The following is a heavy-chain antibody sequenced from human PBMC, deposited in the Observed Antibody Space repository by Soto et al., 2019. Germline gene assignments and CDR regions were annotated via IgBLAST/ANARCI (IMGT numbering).Heavy chain of an antibody. CDR1: GGSFGGYS. CDR3: ARGLITGSRYSGGWYYFDF. Sequence: SETLCLTWDVDGGSFGGYSWTWIRQTQGKRLQWIGQINHSGSANYNSSLKSRVTISVHTSNSQFSLELISVTAADTAVYYCARGLITGSRYSGGWYYFDFWGQRTQVTVSS. D-gene: IGHD1-26*01. J-gene: IGHJ4*01. CDR2: INHSGSA. V-gene: IGHV4-34*01.